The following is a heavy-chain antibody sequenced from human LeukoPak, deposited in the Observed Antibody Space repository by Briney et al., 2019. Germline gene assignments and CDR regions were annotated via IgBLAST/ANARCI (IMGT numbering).Heavy chain of an antibody. V-gene: IGHV4-59*01. CDR3: ARGPSDSSGYYSLYYFDY. CDR1: GGSISSYY. CDR2: IYSIGST. D-gene: IGHD3-22*01. J-gene: IGHJ4*02. Sequence: SESLSLTCTVSGGSISSYYWSWIRQPPGKGLEWMGYIYSIGSTNYNPSLKSRVSISVDTSKNQFSLKLSSVTAADTAVYYCARGPSDSSGYYSLYYFDYWGQGTLVTVS.